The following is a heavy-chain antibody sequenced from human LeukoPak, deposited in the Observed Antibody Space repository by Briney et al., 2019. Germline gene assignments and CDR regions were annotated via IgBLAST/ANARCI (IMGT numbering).Heavy chain of an antibody. Sequence: SQTLSLTCAVSGGSISSGGYSWSWIRQPPGKGLEWIGYTYYSGSTYYNPSLKSRVTISVDTSKNQFSLKLSSVTAADTAVYYCARGPHLYYGSGTPGFDYWGQGTLVTVSS. CDR2: TYYSGST. D-gene: IGHD3-10*01. V-gene: IGHV4-30-4*07. CDR3: ARGPHLYYGSGTPGFDY. CDR1: GGSISSGGYS. J-gene: IGHJ4*02.